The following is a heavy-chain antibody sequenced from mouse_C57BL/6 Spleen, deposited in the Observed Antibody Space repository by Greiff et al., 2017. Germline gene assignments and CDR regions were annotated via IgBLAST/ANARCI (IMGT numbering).Heavy chain of an antibody. Sequence: EVHLVESGGDLVKPGGSLKLSCAASGFTFSSYGMSWVRQTPDKRLEWVATISSGGSYTYYPDSVKGRFTISRDNAKNTLYLQMSSLKSEDTAMYYCARLLGNYFGYWGQGTTLTVSS. CDR2: ISSGGSYT. CDR3: ARLLGNYFGY. V-gene: IGHV5-6*01. CDR1: GFTFSSYG. D-gene: IGHD1-1*01. J-gene: IGHJ2*01.